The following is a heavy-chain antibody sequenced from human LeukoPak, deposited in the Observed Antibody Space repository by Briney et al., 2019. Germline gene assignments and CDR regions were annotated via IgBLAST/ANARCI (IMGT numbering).Heavy chain of an antibody. CDR1: GFNFSSYS. J-gene: IGHJ4*02. CDR2: ISSSSTYI. CDR3: ARYCTSTNCYIFFY. D-gene: IGHD2-2*01. V-gene: IGHV3-21*01. Sequence: GGSLRLSCAASGFNFSSYSMNWVRQAQGKGLEWVSSISSSSTYIDYADSVKGRFTISRDNANNSLYLQMNSLRAEDTAVYYCARYCTSTNCYIFFYWGQGTLGTVS.